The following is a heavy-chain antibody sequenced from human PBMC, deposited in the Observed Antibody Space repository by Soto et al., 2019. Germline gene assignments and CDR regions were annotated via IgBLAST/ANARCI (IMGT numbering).Heavy chain of an antibody. J-gene: IGHJ3*02. V-gene: IGHV3-64D*06. CDR2: IGSNGGST. CDR1: GFTFLSYA. Sequence: PGGSLRLSCSASGFTFLSYAMHWVRQAPGKGLEYASAIGSNGGSTYYADPVKGRFTISRDNSKNTLYLQMSSLRAEDTAMYYCVKDQDWNYASNDAFDIWGQGTMVTVSS. D-gene: IGHD1-7*01. CDR3: VKDQDWNYASNDAFDI.